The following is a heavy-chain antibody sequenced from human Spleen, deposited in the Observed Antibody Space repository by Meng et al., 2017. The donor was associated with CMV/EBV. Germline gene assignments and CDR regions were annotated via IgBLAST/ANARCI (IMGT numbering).Heavy chain of an antibody. V-gene: IGHV1-46*01. Sequence: ASVKVSCKASGYTFTSYYMHWVRQAPGQGLEWMGIINPSGGSTSYAQKFQGRATMTRDTSTSTVYMELSSLRSEDTAVYYCARSYCTSTSCRHYYYYGMAVWGQGTTVTVSS. J-gene: IGHJ6*02. D-gene: IGHD2-2*01. CDR3: ARSYCTSTSCRHYYYYGMAV. CDR2: INPSGGST. CDR1: GYTFTSYY.